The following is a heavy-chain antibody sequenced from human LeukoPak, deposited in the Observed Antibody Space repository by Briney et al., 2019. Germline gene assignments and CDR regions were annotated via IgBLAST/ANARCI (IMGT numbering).Heavy chain of an antibody. V-gene: IGHV3-74*01. CDR3: TTDTFGARDS. Sequence: PGGSLRLSCAASGYTFSRYWMHWVRQGPGKGLVWVSRINEDGSSTSYAESVRGRFTISRDNAKYTLYLQMNSLRAEDAAVYYCTTDTFGARDSWGQGTLVTVSS. D-gene: IGHD3-10*01. CDR2: INEDGSST. J-gene: IGHJ4*02. CDR1: GYTFSRYW.